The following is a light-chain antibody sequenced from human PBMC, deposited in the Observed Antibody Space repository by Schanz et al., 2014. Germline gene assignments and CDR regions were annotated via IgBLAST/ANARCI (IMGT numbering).Light chain of an antibody. Sequence: QSALTQPASVSGSPGQSITISCTGTSNDVQFFNLVSWYQHHPGKAPKVVIYEGNKRPSGVSDRFSGSKSGDAASLTVSGLQAEDEADYYCSSYAGINNPYVFGTGTKLTVL. J-gene: IGLJ1*01. V-gene: IGLV2-14*02. CDR2: EGN. CDR1: SNDVQFFNL. CDR3: SSYAGINNPYV.